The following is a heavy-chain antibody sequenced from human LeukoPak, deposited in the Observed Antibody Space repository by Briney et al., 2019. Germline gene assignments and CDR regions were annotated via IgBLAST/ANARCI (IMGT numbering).Heavy chain of an antibody. V-gene: IGHV1-8*03. CDR2: MNPNSGNS. CDR1: GYTFTNFE. Sequence: GASVKVSCKASGYTFTNFEVNWVRQAAGQGLEWMGWMNPNSGNSGFAQKFQGRVTITSDNSISTAYMEVSGLTPDDTAVYFCARVAPQWLAPIDHWGQGTLVIVSS. D-gene: IGHD6-19*01. CDR3: ARVAPQWLAPIDH. J-gene: IGHJ4*02.